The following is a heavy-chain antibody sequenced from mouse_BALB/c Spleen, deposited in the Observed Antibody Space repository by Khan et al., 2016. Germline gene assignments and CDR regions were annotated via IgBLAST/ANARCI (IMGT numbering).Heavy chain of an antibody. Sequence: QIQLVQSGPELKKPGETVKISCKASGYTFTNYGMNWVKQAPGKGLKWMGWINTYTGEPTYADDFKGRFAFSLETSASTAYLQNNNRSNENTTTYFCARSQTARATGFAYWGQGTLVTVSA. CDR1: GYTFTNYG. D-gene: IGHD3-2*01. CDR3: ARSQTARATGFAY. J-gene: IGHJ3*01. V-gene: IGHV9-3-1*01. CDR2: INTYTGEP.